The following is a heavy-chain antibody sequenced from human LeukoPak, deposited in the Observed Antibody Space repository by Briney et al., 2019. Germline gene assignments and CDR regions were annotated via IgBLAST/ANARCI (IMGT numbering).Heavy chain of an antibody. CDR3: ARDSSGWYRWFDP. V-gene: IGHV4-59*01. J-gene: IGHJ5*02. D-gene: IGHD6-19*01. Sequence: TSETLSLTCTVSGGSISSYYWSWIRQPPGKGLEWIGYIYYSGSTNYNPSLKSRVTISVDTSKNQFSLKLSSVTAADTAVYYCARDSSGWYRWFDPWGQGTLVTVSS. CDR1: GGSISSYY. CDR2: IYYSGST.